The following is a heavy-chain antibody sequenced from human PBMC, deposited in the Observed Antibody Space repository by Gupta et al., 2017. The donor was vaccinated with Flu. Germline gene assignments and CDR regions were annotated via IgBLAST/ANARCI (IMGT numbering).Heavy chain of an antibody. CDR2: INHGGSA. CDR1: DWSFSGYY. D-gene: IGHD3-10*01. Sequence: QVKVQQWGAGLLKPSETLSLTCAVYDWSFSGYYWSWIRQPPGKGLEWIGEINHGGSANYNPSLKSRVTISVDTSKKEFSLKLSSVTDADTAIYYCARGGLGIPMWYFDFWGRGTPVTVSS. V-gene: IGHV4-34*01. CDR3: ARGGLGIPMWYFDF. J-gene: IGHJ2*01.